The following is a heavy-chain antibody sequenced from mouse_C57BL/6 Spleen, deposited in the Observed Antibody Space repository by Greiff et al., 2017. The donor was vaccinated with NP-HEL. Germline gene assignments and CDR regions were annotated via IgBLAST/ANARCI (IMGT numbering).Heavy chain of an antibody. CDR2: IRLKSDNYAT. CDR1: GFTFSNYW. Sequence: EVKLVESGGGLVQPGGSMKFSCVASGFTFSNYWMNWVRQSPEKGLEWVAQIRLKSDNYATHYAESVKGRFTISRDDSKSSVYLQMNNLRAEDTGIYYCTGGGMFAYWGQGTLVTVSA. CDR3: TGGGMFAY. J-gene: IGHJ3*01. V-gene: IGHV6-3*01.